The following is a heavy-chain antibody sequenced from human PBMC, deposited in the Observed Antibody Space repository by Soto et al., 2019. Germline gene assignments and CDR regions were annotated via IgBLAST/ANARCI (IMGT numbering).Heavy chain of an antibody. Sequence: QVQLQQWGAGLLKPSETLSLTCAVYGGSFSGYYWSWIRQPPGKGLEWIGEINHSGSTNYNPSLKSRVTISVDTSKNQFSLKLSSVTAADTAVYYCAIGSVATIQGHFDYWGQGTLVTVSS. CDR3: AIGSVATIQGHFDY. CDR2: INHSGST. V-gene: IGHV4-34*01. D-gene: IGHD5-12*01. CDR1: GGSFSGYY. J-gene: IGHJ4*02.